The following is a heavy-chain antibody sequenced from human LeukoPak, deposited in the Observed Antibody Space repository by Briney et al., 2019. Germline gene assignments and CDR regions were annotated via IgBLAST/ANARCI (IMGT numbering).Heavy chain of an antibody. Sequence: SETLSLTCTVSGGSISSGGYYWSWIRQHPGKGLEWIGYIYYSGSTYYNPSLKSRVTISVDTSKNQFSLKLSSVTAADTAVYYCARDRDSSSWYGGWGSGYYFDYGGQGTLVTVSS. CDR2: IYYSGST. D-gene: IGHD6-13*01. J-gene: IGHJ4*02. CDR3: ARDRDSSSWYGGWGSGYYFDY. V-gene: IGHV4-31*03. CDR1: GGSISSGGYY.